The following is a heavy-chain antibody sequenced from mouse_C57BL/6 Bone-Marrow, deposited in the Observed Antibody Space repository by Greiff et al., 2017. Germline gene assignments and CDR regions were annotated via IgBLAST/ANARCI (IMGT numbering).Heavy chain of an antibody. CDR3: VRDPAWFAY. CDR1: GFSFNTYA. V-gene: IGHV10-1*01. CDR2: IRSKSNNYAT. J-gene: IGHJ3*01. Sequence: LQESGGGLVQPKGSLKLSCAASGFSFNTYAMNWVRQAPGKGLEWVARIRSKSNNYATYYADSVKDRFTISRDDSESMLYLQMNNLKTEDTAMYYCVRDPAWFAYWGQGTLVTVSA.